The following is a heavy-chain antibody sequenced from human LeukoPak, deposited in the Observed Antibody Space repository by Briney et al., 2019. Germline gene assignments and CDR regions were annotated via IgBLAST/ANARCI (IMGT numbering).Heavy chain of an antibody. V-gene: IGHV1-18*01. CDR3: ATPDKPDLQLWADFQH. D-gene: IGHD5-18*01. J-gene: IGHJ1*01. CDR1: GYTFSIYG. CDR2: ISAYNGNT. Sequence: GASVKVSCKASGYTFSIYGFSWVRQAPGQGLEWMGWISAYNGNTNYAQKFQGRVTMTEDTSTDTAYMELSSLRSEDTAVYYCATPDKPDLQLWADFQHWGQGTLVTVSS.